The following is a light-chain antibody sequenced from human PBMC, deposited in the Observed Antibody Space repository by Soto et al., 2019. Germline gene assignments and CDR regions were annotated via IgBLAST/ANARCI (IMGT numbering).Light chain of an antibody. Sequence: EIVLTQSPGTLSLSPGERATLSCRASQSVSSSYLAWYRKKPGQAPRLLIYGASSRATGIPDRFSGSGSGTDFTLTISRLEPEDFAVYYCQQYDSSGTFGQGTKVEIK. CDR1: QSVSSSY. CDR3: QQYDSSGT. V-gene: IGKV3-20*01. CDR2: GAS. J-gene: IGKJ1*01.